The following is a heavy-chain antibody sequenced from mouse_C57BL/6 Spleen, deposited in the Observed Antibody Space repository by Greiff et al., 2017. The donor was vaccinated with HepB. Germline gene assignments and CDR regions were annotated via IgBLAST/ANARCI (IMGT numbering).Heavy chain of an antibody. CDR2: INPSNGGT. D-gene: IGHD3-3*01. CDR3: ARSKKGFTGFAY. CDR1: GYTFTSYW. Sequence: VQLQQPGTELVKPGASVKLSCKASGYTFTSYWMHWVKQRPGQGLEWIGNINPSNGGTNYNEKFKSKATLTVDNSSSTAYMQLSSLTSEDSAVYYCARSKKGFTGFAYWGQGTLVTVSA. V-gene: IGHV1-53*01. J-gene: IGHJ3*01.